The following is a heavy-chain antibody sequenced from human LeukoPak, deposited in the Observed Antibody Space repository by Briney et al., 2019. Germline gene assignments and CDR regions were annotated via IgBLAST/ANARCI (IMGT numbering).Heavy chain of an antibody. CDR2: IGTIGDT. Sequence: PGGSLRLSRAASGFNFNNYDMHWVRQGTGRGLEWVSSIGTIGDTYYPESVKGRFTVSRDNSKNTLYLQMNSLRAEDTAVYYCAKETRNYCSGGSCYGLGDYWGQGTLVTVSS. J-gene: IGHJ4*02. CDR3: AKETRNYCSGGSCYGLGDY. V-gene: IGHV3-13*01. CDR1: GFNFNNYD. D-gene: IGHD2-15*01.